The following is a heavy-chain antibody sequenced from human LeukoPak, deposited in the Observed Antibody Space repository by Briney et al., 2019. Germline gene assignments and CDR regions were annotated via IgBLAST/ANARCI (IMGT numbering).Heavy chain of an antibody. CDR3: AREYSSGWYGD. CDR2: IKQDGSEK. Sequence: GSLRLSCAASGFTFSSYWMSWVRRAPGKGLEWVANIKQDGSEKDYLDSVKGRFTISRDNAKNSLYLQMNSLRAEDTAVYYCAREYSSGWYGDWGQGTLVTVSS. D-gene: IGHD6-19*01. CDR1: GFTFSSYW. J-gene: IGHJ4*02. V-gene: IGHV3-7*01.